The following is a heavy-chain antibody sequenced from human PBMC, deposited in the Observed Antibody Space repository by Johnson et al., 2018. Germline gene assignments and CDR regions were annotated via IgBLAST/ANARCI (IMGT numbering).Heavy chain of an antibody. CDR1: GFTFSDYW. CDR3: ARDRGLYRTDY. Sequence: VQLVQSGGGLVQPGGSLRLSCAGSGFTFSDYWMTWVRQAPGKGLEWVANIKHDGSQRYYVDSVEGRFTISRDNAKNSLYLQMNSLGAEDTAVYYCARDRGLYRTDYWGQGTLVTVSS. J-gene: IGHJ4*02. D-gene: IGHD3/OR15-3a*01. V-gene: IGHV3-7*01. CDR2: IKHDGSQR.